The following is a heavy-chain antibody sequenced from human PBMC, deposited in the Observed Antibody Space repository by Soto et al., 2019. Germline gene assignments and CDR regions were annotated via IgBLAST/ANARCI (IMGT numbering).Heavy chain of an antibody. D-gene: IGHD3-16*01. CDR3: ARAWVKNWFDP. Sequence: SETLSLTCTVSGGSISSYYWSWIRQPPGKGLEWIGYIYYSGSTNYNPSLKSRVTISVDTSKNQFSLKLSSVTAADTAVYYCARAWVKNWFDPWGQGTLVTVSS. J-gene: IGHJ5*02. CDR1: GGSISSYY. V-gene: IGHV4-59*01. CDR2: IYYSGST.